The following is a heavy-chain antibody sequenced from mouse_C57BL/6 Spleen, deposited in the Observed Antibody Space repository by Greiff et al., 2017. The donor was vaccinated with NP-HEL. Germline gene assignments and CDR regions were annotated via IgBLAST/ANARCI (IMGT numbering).Heavy chain of an antibody. CDR1: GYSFTSYY. J-gene: IGHJ1*03. CDR2: IYPGSGNT. D-gene: IGHD1-1*01. CDR3: ARDYGSPYWYFDV. Sequence: QVQLQQSGPELVKPGASVKISCKASGYSFTSYYIHWVKQRPGQGLEWIGWIYPGSGNTKYNEKFKGKATLTADTSSSTAYMQLSSLTSEDSAVYYWARDYGSPYWYFDVWGTGTTVTVSS. V-gene: IGHV1-66*01.